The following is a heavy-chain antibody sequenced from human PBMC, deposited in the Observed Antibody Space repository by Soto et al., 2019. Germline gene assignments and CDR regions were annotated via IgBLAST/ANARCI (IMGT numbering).Heavy chain of an antibody. Sequence: QAQLVESGGGVVQPGGSLRLSCEGSGFSFDSYGLHWVRQAPGKGLEWVALISSDGSDTRYGTSVKGRFTVSRDNSKSSLYLQMTSLRGEDTAVYYCARRTSMVREGYNWCDPCGQGTLVTVST. V-gene: IGHV3-30*03. CDR2: ISSDGSDT. CDR3: ARRTSMVREGYNWCDP. D-gene: IGHD3-10*01. J-gene: IGHJ5*02. CDR1: GFSFDSYG.